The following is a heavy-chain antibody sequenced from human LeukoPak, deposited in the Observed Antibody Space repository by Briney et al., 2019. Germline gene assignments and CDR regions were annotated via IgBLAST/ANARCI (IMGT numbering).Heavy chain of an antibody. CDR2: TSSSDAGT. V-gene: IGHV3-23*01. D-gene: IGHD3-22*01. CDR3: ARSRGSKYYYDSSGYYDAFDI. Sequence: PGGSLRLSCAASGFTLSSYAMSWVRQAPGKGLEWVSATSSSDAGTYYAESVRGRFTISRDNSKNTLFLQMNSLRAEDTAVYYCARSRGSKYYYDSSGYYDAFDIWGQGTMVTVSS. J-gene: IGHJ3*02. CDR1: GFTLSSYA.